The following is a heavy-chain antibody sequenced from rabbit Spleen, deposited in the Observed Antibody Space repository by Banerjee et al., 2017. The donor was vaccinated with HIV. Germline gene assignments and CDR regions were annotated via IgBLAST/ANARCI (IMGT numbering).Heavy chain of an antibody. Sequence: QEQLEESGGGLVKPGASLTLTCTASGVSFSFSSFMCWVRQAPGKGLEWIACIYTVVGTTYYASWVKSRTTISKASSTTVSLQMNSLTAADTATYFCARTADGSWYWYLNLWGPGTLVTVS. CDR3: ARTADGSWYWYLNL. V-gene: IGHV1S45*01. CDR2: IYTVVGTT. CDR1: GVSFSFSSF. D-gene: IGHD5-1*01. J-gene: IGHJ4*01.